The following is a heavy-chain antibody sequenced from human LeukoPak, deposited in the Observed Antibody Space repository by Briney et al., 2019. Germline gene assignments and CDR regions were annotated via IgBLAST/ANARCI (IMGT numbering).Heavy chain of an antibody. J-gene: IGHJ4*02. CDR2: INPNSGGT. D-gene: IGHD1-26*01. V-gene: IGHV1-2*02. CDR1: VYTFTDYY. CDR3: ARLGHIVGATGTDY. Sequence: ASVTVSYTASVYTFTDYYMHWVRQAPGKGPEWMGWINPNSGGTNYAQKFQGRVTMTRDTSISTAYMELSRLRSDDTAVYYCARLGHIVGATGTDYWGQGTLVTVSS.